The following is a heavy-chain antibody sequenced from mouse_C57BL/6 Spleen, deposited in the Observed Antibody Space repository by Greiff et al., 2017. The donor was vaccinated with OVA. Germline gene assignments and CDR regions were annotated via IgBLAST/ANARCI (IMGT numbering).Heavy chain of an antibody. J-gene: IGHJ2*01. CDR2: ISDGGSYT. D-gene: IGHD1-1*01. V-gene: IGHV5-4*03. Sequence: EVKVVESGGGLVKPGGSLKLSCAASGFTFSSYAMSWVRQTPEKRLEWVATISDGGSYTYYPDNVKGRFTISRDNAKNNLYLQMSHLKSEDTAMYYCARGDGSSYDYFDYWGQGTTLTVSS. CDR3: ARGDGSSYDYFDY. CDR1: GFTFSSYA.